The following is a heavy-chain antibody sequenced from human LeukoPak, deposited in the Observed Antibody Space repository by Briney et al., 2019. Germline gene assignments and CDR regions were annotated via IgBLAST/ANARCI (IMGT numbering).Heavy chain of an antibody. V-gene: IGHV4-31*02. CDR2: IYYSGST. D-gene: IGHD6-6*01. Sequence: SETLSLTCTVSGDSISNHYWTWIRQHPGKGLEWIGYIYYSGSTYYNPSLKSRVTISVDTSKDQFSLKLSSVTAADTAVYYCARDRRYSSSSFLWAAYYGMDVWGQGTTVTVSS. CDR3: ARDRRYSSSSFLWAAYYGMDV. J-gene: IGHJ6*02. CDR1: GDSISNHY.